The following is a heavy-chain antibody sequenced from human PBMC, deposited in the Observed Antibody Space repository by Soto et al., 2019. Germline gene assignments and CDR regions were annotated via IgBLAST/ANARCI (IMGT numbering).Heavy chain of an antibody. CDR2: IIPIFGTA. V-gene: IGHV1-69*13. CDR1: GGTFSSYA. Sequence: SVKVSCKASGGTFSSYAISWVRQAPGQGLEWMGGIIPIFGTANYAQKFQGRVTITADESTSTAYMELSSLRSEDTAVYYCASPKTYYYDSSGLFWGQGTLVTVSS. D-gene: IGHD3-22*01. CDR3: ASPKTYYYDSSGLF. J-gene: IGHJ4*02.